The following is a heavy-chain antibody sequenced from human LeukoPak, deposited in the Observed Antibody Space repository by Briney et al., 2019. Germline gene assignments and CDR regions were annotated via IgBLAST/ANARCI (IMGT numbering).Heavy chain of an antibody. D-gene: IGHD3-10*01. CDR3: AKVSGRIQIWPQPFGDGMDV. J-gene: IGHJ6*02. CDR2: ISGSGGNT. V-gene: IGHV3-23*01. CDR1: GFTFSSYG. Sequence: GGSLRLSCAASGFTFSSYGMHWVRQAPGKGLECVSAISGSGGNTYYADSVKGRFTISRDNSKNMLYLQMNSLRAEDTAVYYCAKVSGRIQIWPQPFGDGMDVWGQGTTVTVS.